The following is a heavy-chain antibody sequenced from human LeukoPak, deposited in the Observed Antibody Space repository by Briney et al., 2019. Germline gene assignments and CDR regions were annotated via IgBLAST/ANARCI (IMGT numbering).Heavy chain of an antibody. CDR1: GGSISSGDYY. V-gene: IGHV4-30-4*01. D-gene: IGHD2-2*01. CDR3: ARERVVVVPAAPWYYYYGMGV. J-gene: IGHJ6*02. Sequence: SETLSLTCTVSGGSISSGDYYWSWIRQPPGKGLEWIGYIYYSGSTYYNPSLKSRVTISVDTSKNQFSLKLSSVTAAVTAVYYCARERVVVVPAAPWYYYYGMGVWGQGTTVTVSS. CDR2: IYYSGST.